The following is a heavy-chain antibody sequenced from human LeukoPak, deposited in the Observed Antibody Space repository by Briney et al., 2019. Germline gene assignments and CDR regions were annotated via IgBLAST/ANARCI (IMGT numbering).Heavy chain of an antibody. D-gene: IGHD5-24*01. V-gene: IGHV4-59*01. J-gene: IGHJ4*02. CDR2: MYYSGST. CDR1: GGSIRSYY. Sequence: SETLSLTCTVSGGSIRSYYWSWIRQPPGKGLEWIAYMYYSGSTNYNPSLKSRVTISVDTSKNQFSLKLSSVTAADTAVYYCARDDGYNFWYFDYWGQGTLVTVSS. CDR3: ARDDGYNFWYFDY.